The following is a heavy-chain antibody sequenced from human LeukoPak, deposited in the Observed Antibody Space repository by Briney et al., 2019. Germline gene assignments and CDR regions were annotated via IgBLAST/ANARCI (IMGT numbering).Heavy chain of an antibody. CDR1: GYTFTSYD. CDR3: ARGANMDTAMVY. D-gene: IGHD5-18*01. J-gene: IGHJ4*02. CDR2: MNPNSGIT. V-gene: IGHV1-8*01. Sequence: ASVKVSCKASGYTFTSYDINWVRQATGQGLEWMGWMNPNSGITGYAQKFQGRVTMTRNTSISTAYMELSSLRSEDTAVYYCARGANMDTAMVYWGQGTLVTVSS.